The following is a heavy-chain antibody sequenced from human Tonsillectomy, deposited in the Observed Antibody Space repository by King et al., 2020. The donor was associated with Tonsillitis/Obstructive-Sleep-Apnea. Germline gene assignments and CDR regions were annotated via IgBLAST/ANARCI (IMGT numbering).Heavy chain of an antibody. J-gene: IGHJ4*02. CDR2: SYHIGST. CDR1: GGSISSSNW. CDR3: ARVMEWLSFDY. V-gene: IGHV4-4*02. D-gene: IGHD3-3*01. Sequence: QLQESGPGLVKPSGTLSLTCAVAGGSISSSNWCGWFRPPPGKGLCWSGESYHIGSTHYNPSLKSRVTIAVDTSKNQFSLKLSSVTAADTAVYYCARVMEWLSFDYWGQGTLVTVSS.